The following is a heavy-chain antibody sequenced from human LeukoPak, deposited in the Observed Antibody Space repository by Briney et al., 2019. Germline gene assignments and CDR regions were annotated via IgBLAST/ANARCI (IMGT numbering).Heavy chain of an antibody. D-gene: IGHD3-22*01. V-gene: IGHV4-59*12. J-gene: IGHJ4*02. CDR3: ATVKPSSGFSASFDY. CDR1: GGSFISYY. Sequence: PSETLSLTFTVSGGSFISYYWSWIRQPPGKGLEWIGYSYYSGSTDYNPSLKSRLTISVDTSKNQFSLQLNSVTAADTAVYYCATVKPSSGFSASFDYWGQGILVTVSS. CDR2: SYYSGST.